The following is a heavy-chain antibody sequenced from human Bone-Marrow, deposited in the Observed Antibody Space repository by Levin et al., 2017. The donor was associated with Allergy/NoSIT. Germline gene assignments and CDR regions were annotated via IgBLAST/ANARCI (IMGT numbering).Heavy chain of an antibody. CDR1: GFTFTDHW. Sequence: GESLKISCAASGFTFTDHWMTWVRQAPGKGLEWVAHIDKTGSGKAYVDSVKGRFTISRDNTENSLYLEMSSLRVEDTAMYYCVKYLARGMHVWGQGTSVTVSS. CDR2: IDKTGSGK. D-gene: IGHD6-6*01. J-gene: IGHJ6*02. V-gene: IGHV3-7*01. CDR3: VKYLARGMHV.